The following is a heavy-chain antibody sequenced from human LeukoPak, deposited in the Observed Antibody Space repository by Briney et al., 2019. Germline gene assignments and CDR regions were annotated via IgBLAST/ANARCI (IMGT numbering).Heavy chain of an antibody. CDR1: GFSFSDYY. CDR2: TSSRGDIR. V-gene: IGHV3-11*04. J-gene: IGHJ4*02. Sequence: GGSLRLSCAASGFSFSDYYMSWIRQAPGKGLEWVSYTSSRGDIRYYADSVKGRFTISRDNAKNLLYLQMNSLRAEDTAVYYCARFGSGWGSFDFWGQGTLVTVSS. CDR3: ARFGSGWGSFDF. D-gene: IGHD3-16*01.